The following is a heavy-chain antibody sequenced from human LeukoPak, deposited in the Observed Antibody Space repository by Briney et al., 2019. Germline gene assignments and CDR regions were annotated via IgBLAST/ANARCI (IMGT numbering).Heavy chain of an antibody. CDR1: GYTFTSYY. CDR3: ASLEPHSLYGMDV. CDR2: INPSGGST. V-gene: IGHV1-46*01. D-gene: IGHD3-3*01. J-gene: IGHJ6*02. Sequence: ASVKVSCKASGYTFTSYYMHWVRQAPGQGLEWMGIINPSGGSTSYAQKFQGRVTMTRDTSISTAYMELSRLRSDDTAVYYCASLEPHSLYGMDVWGQGTTVTVSS.